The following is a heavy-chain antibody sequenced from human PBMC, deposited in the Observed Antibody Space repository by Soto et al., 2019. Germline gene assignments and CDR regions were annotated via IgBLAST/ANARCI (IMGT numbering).Heavy chain of an antibody. CDR3: ARERVGATYFDY. J-gene: IGHJ4*02. V-gene: IGHV4-34*01. CDR2: INHSGST. D-gene: IGHD1-26*01. CDR1: GGSFSGYY. Sequence: PSETLSLTCAVYGGSFSGYYWSWIRQPPGKGLEWIGEINHSGSTNYNPSLKSRVTISVDTSKNQFSLKLSSVTAADTAVYYCARERVGATYFDYWGQGTLVTGSS.